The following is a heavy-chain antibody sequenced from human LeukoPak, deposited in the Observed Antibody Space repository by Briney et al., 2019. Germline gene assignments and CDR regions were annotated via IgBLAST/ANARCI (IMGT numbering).Heavy chain of an antibody. J-gene: IGHJ5*02. V-gene: IGHV3-30*02. D-gene: IGHD2-8*01. CDR2: IQYDESNK. CDR1: GFTFSSYG. Sequence: GGSLRLSCAASGFTFSSYGMHWVRQAPGKGLERVAFIQYDESNKYYADSVKGRFTISRDNSKNTLYLQMNSLRAEDTAVYYCARGAAMDGPYNWFDPWGQGTLVTVSS. CDR3: ARGAAMDGPYNWFDP.